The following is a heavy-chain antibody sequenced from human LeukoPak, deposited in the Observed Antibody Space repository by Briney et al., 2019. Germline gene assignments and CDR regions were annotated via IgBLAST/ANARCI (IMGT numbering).Heavy chain of an antibody. D-gene: IGHD3-3*01. CDR2: IYYSGST. CDR1: GGSISSYY. Sequence: SETLSLTCTVSGGSISSYYWSWIRQPPGKRLEWIGSIYYSGSTYYNPSLKSRVTISVDTSKNQFSLKLSSVTAADTAVYYCARLRFLEWLPHPFDYWGQGTLVTVSS. V-gene: IGHV4-59*12. CDR3: ARLRFLEWLPHPFDY. J-gene: IGHJ4*02.